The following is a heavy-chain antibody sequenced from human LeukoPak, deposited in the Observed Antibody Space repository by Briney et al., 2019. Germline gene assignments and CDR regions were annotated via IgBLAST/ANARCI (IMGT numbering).Heavy chain of an antibody. D-gene: IGHD4-11*01. CDR3: ARVSYRRFDY. CDR1: GGSISSSSYY. V-gene: IGHV4-39*02. CDR2: IYYSGST. Sequence: PSETLSLTCAVSGGSISSSSYYWGWIRQPPGKGLEWIGSIYYSGSTYYNPSLKSRVTISVDTSKNQFSLRLSSVTAADTAVHYCARVSYRRFDYWGQGNLVTVSS. J-gene: IGHJ4*02.